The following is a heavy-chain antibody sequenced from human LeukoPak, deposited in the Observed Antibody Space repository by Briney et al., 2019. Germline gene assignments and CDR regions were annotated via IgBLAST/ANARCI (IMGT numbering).Heavy chain of an antibody. J-gene: IGHJ4*02. CDR2: IYYSGST. V-gene: IGHV4-39*01. D-gene: IGHD6-13*01. CDR1: RGSTSTTSYY. CDR3: ARHWGSSWTAYFDY. Sequence: SGTPSLTRADSRGSTSTTSYYWGCTRQPPGKGLEWLRSIYYSGSTYYNPSLKSRVTISVDTSKNQFSLKLSSVTAADTAVCYCARHWGSSWTAYFDYWGQGTLVTVSS.